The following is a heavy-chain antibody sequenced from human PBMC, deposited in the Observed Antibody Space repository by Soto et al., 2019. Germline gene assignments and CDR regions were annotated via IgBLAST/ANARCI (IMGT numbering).Heavy chain of an antibody. V-gene: IGHV3-23*01. D-gene: IGHD1-26*01. Sequence: VQLLESGGDLVQPGGSQTLSCAASGFTFGDYSMSWVRQAPGKGLEWVSGISGTGGSTYYADSVKGRFTISRHNSKNTLYLQMDSLRAEDTAVYYCARSLGATWNTYFLHYWGQGTLVTVSS. CDR3: ARSLGATWNTYFLHY. J-gene: IGHJ4*02. CDR2: ISGTGGST. CDR1: GFTFGDYS.